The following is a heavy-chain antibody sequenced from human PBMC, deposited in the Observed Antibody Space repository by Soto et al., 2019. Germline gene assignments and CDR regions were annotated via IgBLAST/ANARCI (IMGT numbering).Heavy chain of an antibody. CDR3: ARESNDYGDYVPYYYMDV. CDR1: GFTFSSYW. D-gene: IGHD4-17*01. Sequence: EVQLVETGGGLVQPGGSLRLSCAASGFTFSSYWMSWVRQAPGKGLEWVANIKQDGSEKYYVDSVKGRFTISRDNAKNSLYLQMNSLRAEDTAVYYCARESNDYGDYVPYYYMDVWGKGTTVTVSS. J-gene: IGHJ6*03. V-gene: IGHV3-7*01. CDR2: IKQDGSEK.